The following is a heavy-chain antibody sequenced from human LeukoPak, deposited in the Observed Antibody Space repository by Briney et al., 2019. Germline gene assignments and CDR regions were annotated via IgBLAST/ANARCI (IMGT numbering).Heavy chain of an antibody. V-gene: IGHV3-30-3*01. Sequence: QSGKSLRLSCEASRFTFSNYAFDWVRQAPGKGLEWVAVISNDGITKYYADSVKGRFTISRDNAKNSLYLQMNSLRAEDTAVYYCAREAWKGEWELVVPDAFDIWGQGTMVTVSS. D-gene: IGHD1-26*01. CDR3: AREAWKGEWELVVPDAFDI. CDR2: ISNDGITK. CDR1: RFTFSNYA. J-gene: IGHJ3*02.